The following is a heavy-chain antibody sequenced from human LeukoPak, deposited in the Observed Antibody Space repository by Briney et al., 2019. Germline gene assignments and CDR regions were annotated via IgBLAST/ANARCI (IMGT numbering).Heavy chain of an antibody. D-gene: IGHD6-6*01. CDR1: GFTFSNYW. J-gene: IGHJ4*02. Sequence: PGGSLRLSCAASGFTFSNYWMSWVRQAPGKGLEWVANIKEDGSTKYYVDSVKGRFTISRANAKNSVYLQISSLRVEDTAVYYCARIGYSSLSYDYWGQGTLVTVSS. CDR2: IKEDGSTK. V-gene: IGHV3-7*01. CDR3: ARIGYSSLSYDY.